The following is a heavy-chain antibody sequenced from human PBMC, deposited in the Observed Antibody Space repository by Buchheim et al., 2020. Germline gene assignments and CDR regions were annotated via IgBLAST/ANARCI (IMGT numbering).Heavy chain of an antibody. V-gene: IGHV1-69*06. J-gene: IGHJ4*02. Sequence: QVHLVQSGPEVKKSGSSVKVSCKASGGAFSGYGFSWVRQAPGQGLEWMGGIIPMSGTSTYAQRFQGRVTITADKSTNTVYMELRRLRSEDTAVYFCARIYCSSSSCAGYFDSWGQGT. CDR2: IIPMSGTS. CDR1: GGAFSGYG. D-gene: IGHD6-13*01. CDR3: ARIYCSSSSCAGYFDS.